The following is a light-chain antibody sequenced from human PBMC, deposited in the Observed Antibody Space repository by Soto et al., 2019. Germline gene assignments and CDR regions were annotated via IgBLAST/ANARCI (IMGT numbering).Light chain of an antibody. Sequence: QSVLTQPPSVSGAPGQRVTISCTGSSSNIGKGYDVHWYQQLPGTAPKLLIYANSNRPSGVPDRFSGSKSGTSASLAITGLQAEDVADYYCQSYDSSLSVVFGGGTKLTVL. CDR3: QSYDSSLSVV. CDR1: SSNIGKGYD. J-gene: IGLJ2*01. V-gene: IGLV1-40*01. CDR2: ANS.